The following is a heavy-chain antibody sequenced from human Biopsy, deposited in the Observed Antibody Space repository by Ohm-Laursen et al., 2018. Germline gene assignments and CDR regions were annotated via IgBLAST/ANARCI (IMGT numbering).Heavy chain of an antibody. V-gene: IGHV3-9*01. Sequence: SLRLSCAATGFTFNDYAMHWVRQAPGKGLEWVSGISWNSNNIVYADSVKGRFTISRDNARNSLYLQIKSLRTEDAAFYYCAKDTFADLRGPSGWYGVDYWGQGTMVTVSS. D-gene: IGHD6-19*01. J-gene: IGHJ4*02. CDR1: GFTFNDYA. CDR2: ISWNSNNI. CDR3: AKDTFADLRGPSGWYGVDY.